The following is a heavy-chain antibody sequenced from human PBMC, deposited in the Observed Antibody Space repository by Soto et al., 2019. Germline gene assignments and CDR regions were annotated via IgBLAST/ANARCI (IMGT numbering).Heavy chain of an antibody. CDR1: GFTLSTYA. CDR3: ARYALGLSPWWYNWFDR. V-gene: IGHV3-23*01. J-gene: IGHJ5*02. D-gene: IGHD2-8*02. Sequence: VQLLESGGGLVQPGGSLRLSVAPLGFTLSTYARNWFAKPPGGGLEGVSGIGDSGGSPYYADSVKGRFTISRDNSKNTLYLQMDSLRAEDTGVYYCARYALGLSPWWYNWFDRWGQGTLVSVSS. CDR2: IGDSGGSP.